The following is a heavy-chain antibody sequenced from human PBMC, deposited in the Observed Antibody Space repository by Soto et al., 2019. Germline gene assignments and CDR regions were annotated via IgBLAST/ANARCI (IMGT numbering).Heavy chain of an antibody. CDR3: ARGYRQSGYSSSWVFDY. Sequence: QVQQRESGPGLVKPSQTLSLTCTVSGGSINSGGYYWNWIRQHPGKGLEWIGYMYYSGSTYYNPCLRSRVIISADTSENHFSLKLSSVPAADPAVYFCARGYRQSGYSSSWVFDYWGQGTLVNVSS. CDR1: GGSINSGGYY. D-gene: IGHD6-13*01. V-gene: IGHV4-31*03. J-gene: IGHJ4*02. CDR2: MYYSGST.